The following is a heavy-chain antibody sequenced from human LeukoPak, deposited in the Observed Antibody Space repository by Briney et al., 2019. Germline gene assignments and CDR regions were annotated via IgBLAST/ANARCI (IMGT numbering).Heavy chain of an antibody. CDR2: IYYSGST. Sequence: SETLSLTCTVSGGSISSYCWSWIRQPPGKGLEWIGYIYYSGSTNYNPSLKSRVTISVDTSKSQFSLKLSSVTAADTAVYYCASAGYDSSGYPYYYYMDVWGKGTTVTVSS. V-gene: IGHV4-59*01. CDR3: ASAGYDSSGYPYYYYMDV. CDR1: GGSISSYC. D-gene: IGHD3-22*01. J-gene: IGHJ6*03.